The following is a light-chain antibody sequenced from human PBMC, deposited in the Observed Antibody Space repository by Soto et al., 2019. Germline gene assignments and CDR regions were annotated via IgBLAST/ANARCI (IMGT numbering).Light chain of an antibody. Sequence: QSVLTQPASVSGSPGQSITISCTGTSSDVGGYNYVSWYQQHPGKAPKLMIYEVSDRPSGVSNRFSGSKSGNTASLTISGLQAEDEADYYCSSYTSSGNLVFGTGTKVTVL. CDR1: SSDVGGYNY. CDR3: SSYTSSGNLV. V-gene: IGLV2-14*01. J-gene: IGLJ1*01. CDR2: EVS.